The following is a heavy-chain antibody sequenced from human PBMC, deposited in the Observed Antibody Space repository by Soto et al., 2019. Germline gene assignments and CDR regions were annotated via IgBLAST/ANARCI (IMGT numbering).Heavy chain of an antibody. Sequence: AGSLRLSCAASGFTFSGFGMHWVRQAPGKGLEWVAIILYDGSDKDYADSVKVRFTISRDNSKNTLYLQMNSLRAEDTAVDHCAFGHLSYYFDFWGQGTPVTVSS. CDR3: AFGHLSYYFDF. CDR2: ILYDGSDK. D-gene: IGHD3-16*01. J-gene: IGHJ4*02. CDR1: GFTFSGFG. V-gene: IGHV3-33*01.